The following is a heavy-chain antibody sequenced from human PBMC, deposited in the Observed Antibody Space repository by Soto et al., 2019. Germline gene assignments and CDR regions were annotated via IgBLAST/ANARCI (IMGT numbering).Heavy chain of an antibody. Sequence: VQLVESGGGLVQPGGSLRLSCAASGFTFSSYSMNWVRQAPGKGLEWVSYISTSSSTIYYADSVKGRFTISRDNAENSLYLQMDSLRAEDTAVYYCVRQSILDYWGQGTLVTVSS. CDR2: ISTSSSTI. J-gene: IGHJ4*02. V-gene: IGHV3-48*01. CDR1: GFTFSSYS. CDR3: VRQSILDY. D-gene: IGHD2-15*01.